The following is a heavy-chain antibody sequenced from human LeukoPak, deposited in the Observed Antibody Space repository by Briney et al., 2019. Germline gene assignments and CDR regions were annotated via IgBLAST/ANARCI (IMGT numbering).Heavy chain of an antibody. D-gene: IGHD1-26*01. CDR3: AKRGTSGSYYYGWYFDL. V-gene: IGHV1-46*01. Sequence: ASVKVSCKASGYTFTSNYIHWVRQAPGQGLEWMGMIYPRDGSTSYAQKFQGRVTVTRDTSTSTVHMELSGLRSEDTAVYYCAKRGTSGSYYYGWYFDLWGRGTLVTVSS. J-gene: IGHJ2*01. CDR2: IYPRDGST. CDR1: GYTFTSNY.